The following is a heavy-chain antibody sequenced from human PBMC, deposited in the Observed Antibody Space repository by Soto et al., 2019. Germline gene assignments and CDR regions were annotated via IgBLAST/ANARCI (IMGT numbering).Heavy chain of an antibody. J-gene: IGHJ6*02. CDR2: SIPLFGTT. CDR1: GGYFNNRQTLNSYP. D-gene: IGHD3-16*01. V-gene: IGHV1-69*06. CDR3: ANSWGGEIYYYYYAMDV. Sequence: QVQVVQSGAEVKRPGSSVNVSCKASGGYFNNRQTLNSYPISWVRQAPGQGLEWMGGSIPLFGTTNYAQRFQGRVTITEEKSTSTSYLELNNVTSADTAVSYCANSWGGEIYYYYYAMDVWGQGTPVTVSS.